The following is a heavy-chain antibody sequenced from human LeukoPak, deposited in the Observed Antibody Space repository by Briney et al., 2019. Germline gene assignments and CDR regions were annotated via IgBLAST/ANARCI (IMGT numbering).Heavy chain of an antibody. J-gene: IGHJ3*02. Sequence: ASVKVSCKASGFTFTSSAVQWVRQARGQRLEWIGWIVVGSGNTNYAQKFQERVTITRDMSTSTAYMELSSLRSGDTAVYYCAAGLTLLDAFDIWGQGTMVTVSS. CDR2: IVVGSGNT. V-gene: IGHV1-58*01. D-gene: IGHD1-14*01. CDR1: GFTFTSSA. CDR3: AAGLTLLDAFDI.